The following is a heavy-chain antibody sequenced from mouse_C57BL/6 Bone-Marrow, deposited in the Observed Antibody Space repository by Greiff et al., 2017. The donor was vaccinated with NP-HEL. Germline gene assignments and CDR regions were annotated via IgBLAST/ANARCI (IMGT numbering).Heavy chain of an antibody. D-gene: IGHD2-1*01. J-gene: IGHJ4*01. Sequence: VQLKQSGAELVRPGASVKLSCTASGFNIKDDYMHWVKQRPEQGLEWIGWIDPENGDTEYASKFQGKATITADTSSNTAYLQLSSLTSEDTAVYYCTLYYGNDYYAMDYWGQGTSVTVSS. V-gene: IGHV14-4*01. CDR3: TLYYGNDYYAMDY. CDR1: GFNIKDDY. CDR2: IDPENGDT.